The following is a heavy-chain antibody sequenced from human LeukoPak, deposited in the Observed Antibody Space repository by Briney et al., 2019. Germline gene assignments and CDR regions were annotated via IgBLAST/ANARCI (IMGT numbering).Heavy chain of an antibody. CDR2: INHSGST. Sequence: SETLSLTCAVYGGSFSGYYWSWIRQPPGKGLEWIGEINHSGSTNYNPSLKSRVTISVDTSKNQFSLKLSSVTAADTAVYYCARESDADGMDVWGQGTTVTVSS. CDR1: GGSFSGYY. CDR3: ARESDADGMDV. J-gene: IGHJ6*02. V-gene: IGHV4-34*01.